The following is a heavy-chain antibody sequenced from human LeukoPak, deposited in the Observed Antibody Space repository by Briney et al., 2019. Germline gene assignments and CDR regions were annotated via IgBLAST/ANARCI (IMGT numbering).Heavy chain of an antibody. V-gene: IGHV3-21*01. CDR3: ARASGSTVMGYFDY. CDR2: ISSSSSYI. D-gene: IGHD4-17*01. CDR1: GFTFSSYS. Sequence: TGGSLGLSCAASGFTFSSYSMNWVRQAPGKGLEWVSSISSSSSYIYYADSVKGRFTISRDNAKNSLYLQMNSLRAEDTAVYYCARASGSTVMGYFDYWGQGTLVTVSS. J-gene: IGHJ4*02.